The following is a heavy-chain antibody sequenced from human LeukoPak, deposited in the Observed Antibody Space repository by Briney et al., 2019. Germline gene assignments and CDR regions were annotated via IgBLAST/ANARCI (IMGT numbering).Heavy chain of an antibody. CDR1: GFTFDDYG. V-gene: IGHV3-20*04. CDR2: INWNGGST. CDR3: ARGYSSGWNYYYYYMDV. Sequence: PGGSLRLSCAASGFTFDDYGMSWVRQAPGKGLEWVSGINWNGGSTGYADSVKGRFTISRDNAKNSLYLQMNSLRAEDTALYYCARGYSSGWNYYYYYMDVCGKGTTVTVSS. J-gene: IGHJ6*03. D-gene: IGHD6-19*01.